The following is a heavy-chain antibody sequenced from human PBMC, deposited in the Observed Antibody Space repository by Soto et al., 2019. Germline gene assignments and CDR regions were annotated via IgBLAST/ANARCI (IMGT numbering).Heavy chain of an antibody. CDR3: TTYCSVGSCYFLVEYFPH. CDR2: IKSKTDGGTT. Sequence: GGSLRLSCAASGFTFSNAWMNWVRQAPGKGLEWVGRIKSKTDGGTTDYAAPVKGRFTISRDDSKNTLYLQMNSLKTEDTAVYYCTTYCSVGSCYFLVEYFPHWGQGTLVTVSS. V-gene: IGHV3-15*07. D-gene: IGHD2-15*01. CDR1: GFTFSNAW. J-gene: IGHJ1*01.